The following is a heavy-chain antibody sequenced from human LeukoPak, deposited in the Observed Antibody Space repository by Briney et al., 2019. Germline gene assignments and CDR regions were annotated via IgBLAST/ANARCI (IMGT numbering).Heavy chain of an antibody. CDR2: INPNSGGT. CDR1: GYTFTGYF. CDR3: ARVESRWFGELPDY. D-gene: IGHD3-10*01. J-gene: IGHJ4*02. V-gene: IGHV1-2*02. Sequence: ASVKVSCKASGYTFTGYFIHWVRQAPGQGLEWMGWINPNSGGTNYAQKFQGRVTMTRDTSISTAYLQWSSLKASDTAMYYCARVESRWFGELPDYWGQGTLVTVSS.